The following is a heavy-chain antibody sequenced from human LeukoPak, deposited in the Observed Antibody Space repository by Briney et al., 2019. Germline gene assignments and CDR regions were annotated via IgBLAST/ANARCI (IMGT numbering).Heavy chain of an antibody. CDR2: IIPIFGTA. J-gene: IGHJ6*03. D-gene: IGHD3-3*01. Sequence: SVKVSCKASGGTFSSYAISWVRQAPGQGLEWMGGIIPIFGTANYAQKFQGRVTITADESTSTAYMGLSSLRSEDTAVYYCARVFLEWLLYGPHYYYYYYMDVWGKGTTVTVSS. CDR3: ARVFLEWLLYGPHYYYYYYMDV. CDR1: GGTFSSYA. V-gene: IGHV1-69*01.